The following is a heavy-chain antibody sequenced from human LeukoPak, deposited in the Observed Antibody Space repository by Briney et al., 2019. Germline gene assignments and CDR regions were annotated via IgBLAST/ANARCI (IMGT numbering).Heavy chain of an antibody. D-gene: IGHD1-26*01. Sequence: PSETLSITCIVSGGSISSYYWSWIRQPPGKGLEWIGYIYDSGSTNYNPSLKSRVTISVDTSKNQFSLKLSSVTAADTAVYYCARTSRSGGSPPLDAFDIWGQGTMVTVSS. V-gene: IGHV4-59*01. J-gene: IGHJ3*02. CDR3: ARTSRSGGSPPLDAFDI. CDR1: GGSISSYY. CDR2: IYDSGST.